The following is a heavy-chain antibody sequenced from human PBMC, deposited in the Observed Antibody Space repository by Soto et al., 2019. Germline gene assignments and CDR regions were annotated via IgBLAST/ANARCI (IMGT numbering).Heavy chain of an antibody. CDR2: MNPNSGNT. Sequence: QVQLVQSGAEVKKTGASVKVSCKASGYTFTSYDINWVRQATGQGLEWMGWMNPNSGNTGYAQKFQGRVTMTRNTSISTAYMELSSLRSEDTAVYYCARGRVLEWSDYMDVWGKGTTVTVSS. J-gene: IGHJ6*03. CDR1: GYTFTSYD. D-gene: IGHD3-3*01. V-gene: IGHV1-8*01. CDR3: ARGRVLEWSDYMDV.